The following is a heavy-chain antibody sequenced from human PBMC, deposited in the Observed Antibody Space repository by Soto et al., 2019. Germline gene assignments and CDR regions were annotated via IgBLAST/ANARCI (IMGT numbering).Heavy chain of an antibody. CDR2: ILVYNGNT. J-gene: IGHJ4*02. CDR3: ARDHNWGLDY. D-gene: IGHD7-27*01. CDR1: GYSFSSYG. Sequence: ASVKVSCKASGYSFSSYGYSWVRQAPGQGLERMGWILVYNGNTNYAQKFKGRVIVTTDTSTSTAYMELRSLRSDDTAVYYCARDHNWGLDYWGQGTLVTVSS. V-gene: IGHV1-18*01.